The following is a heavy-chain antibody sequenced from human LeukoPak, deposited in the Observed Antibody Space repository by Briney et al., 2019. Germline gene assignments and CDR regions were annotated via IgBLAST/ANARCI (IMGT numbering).Heavy chain of an antibody. D-gene: IGHD1-26*01. CDR2: IYSGGNT. J-gene: IGHJ4*02. CDR1: GFTFSDYY. V-gene: IGHV3-53*01. CDR3: ARDEGGGSYYGAPGY. Sequence: PGGSLRLSCAASGFTFSDYYMSWVRQAPGKGLEWVSVIYSGGNTYYADSVKGRFTVSRDNSKNTLYLQMNSLRAEDTAVYYCARDEGGGSYYGAPGYWSQGTLVTVSS.